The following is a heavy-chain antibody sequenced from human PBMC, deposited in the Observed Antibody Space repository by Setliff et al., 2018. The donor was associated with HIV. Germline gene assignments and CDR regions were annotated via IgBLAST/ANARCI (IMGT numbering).Heavy chain of an antibody. CDR1: GDSISTDY. CDR3: ARHSPSDY. Sequence: SETLSLTCTVSGDSISTDYWTWIRQPPGKGLEWIGYIYNSASTSYNPSLKSRVTIAVDTSKNQFSLKLSSVTAADTAVYYCARHSPSDYWGQGTLVTVPS. J-gene: IGHJ4*02. CDR2: IYNSAST. V-gene: IGHV4-59*08.